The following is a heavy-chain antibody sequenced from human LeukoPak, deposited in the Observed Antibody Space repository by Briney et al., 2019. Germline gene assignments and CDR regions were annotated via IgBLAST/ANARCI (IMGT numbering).Heavy chain of an antibody. CDR1: GSTFSSYG. V-gene: IGHV3-30*02. Sequence: GGSLRLSCAASGSTFSSYGMHWVRQAPGKGLEWVAFIRYDGSNKYYADSVKGRFTISRDNSKNTLYLQMNSLRAEDTAVYYCAKDHLGYCSSTSCSGGSDYWGQGTLVTVSS. D-gene: IGHD2-2*01. CDR2: IRYDGSNK. CDR3: AKDHLGYCSSTSCSGGSDY. J-gene: IGHJ4*02.